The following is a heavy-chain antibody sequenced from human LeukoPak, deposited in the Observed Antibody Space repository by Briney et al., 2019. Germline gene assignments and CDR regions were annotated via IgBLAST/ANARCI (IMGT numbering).Heavy chain of an antibody. CDR3: ARTYCGGDCYSGDYYYMDV. J-gene: IGHJ6*03. CDR2: IYYSGST. Sequence: SETLSLTCTVSGGSISSYYWSWIRQPPGKGLEWIGYIYYSGSTNYNPSLKSRVTISVDTSKNQSSLKLSSVTAADTAVYYCARTYCGGDCYSGDYYYMDVWGKGTTVTVSS. D-gene: IGHD2-21*01. CDR1: GGSISSYY. V-gene: IGHV4-59*01.